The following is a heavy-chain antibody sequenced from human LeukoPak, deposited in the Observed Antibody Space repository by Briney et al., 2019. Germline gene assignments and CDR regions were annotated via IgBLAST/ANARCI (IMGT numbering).Heavy chain of an antibody. D-gene: IGHD6-13*01. Sequence: GDSLNISCKGSGYSFTSYWIGGVRQMPGKGLEWMGIIYPGDSDTRYSPSFQGGSTISADISISTAYLQWSSLKASDTPLYSLARQQMGARIAAAAKIDYWSQGTLVTVHS. CDR2: IYPGDSDT. V-gene: IGHV5-51*01. CDR1: GYSFTSYW. J-gene: IGHJ4*02. CDR3: ARQQMGARIAAAAKIDY.